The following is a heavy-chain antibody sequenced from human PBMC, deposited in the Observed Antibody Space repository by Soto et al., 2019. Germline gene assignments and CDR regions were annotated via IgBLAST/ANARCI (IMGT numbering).Heavy chain of an antibody. V-gene: IGHV4-31*03. Sequence: NPSETLSLTCTVSGGSISSGGYYWSWIRQHPGKGLEWIGYIYYSGSTYYDPSLKSRVTISVDTSKNQFSLKLSSVTAADTAVYYCASQYYYDSSGYSAPYGMDVWGQGTTVTVSS. D-gene: IGHD3-22*01. J-gene: IGHJ6*02. CDR2: IYYSGST. CDR3: ASQYYYDSSGYSAPYGMDV. CDR1: GGSISSGGYY.